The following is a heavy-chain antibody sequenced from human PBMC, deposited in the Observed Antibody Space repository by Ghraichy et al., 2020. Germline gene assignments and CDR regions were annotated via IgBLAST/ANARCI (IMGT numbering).Heavy chain of an antibody. J-gene: IGHJ5*02. CDR1: GGTFSSYA. CDR2: IIPIFGTA. Sequence: SVKVSCKASGGTFSSYAISWVRQAPGQGLEWMGGIIPIFGTANYAQKFQGRVTITADKSTSTAYMELSSLRSEDTAVYYCARLAAYSSSWSNWFDPWGQGTLVIVSS. V-gene: IGHV1-69*06. CDR3: ARLAAYSSSWSNWFDP. D-gene: IGHD6-13*01.